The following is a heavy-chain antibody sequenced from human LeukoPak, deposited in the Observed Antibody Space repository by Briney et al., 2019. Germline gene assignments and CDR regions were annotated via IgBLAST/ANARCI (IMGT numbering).Heavy chain of an antibody. V-gene: IGHV2-26*01. CDR3: ARMPYYDFWSGYGYYFDY. J-gene: IGHJ4*02. Sequence: SGPVLLKPTETLTLTCTVSGFSLSNARMGVSWIRQPPGKALEWLPHIFSNDEKSYTTSLKSRLTISKDTFKSQVVLTMTNVDPVDTATYYCARMPYYDFWSGYGYYFDYWGQGTLVTVSS. CDR2: IFSNDEK. D-gene: IGHD3-3*01. CDR1: GFSLSNARMG.